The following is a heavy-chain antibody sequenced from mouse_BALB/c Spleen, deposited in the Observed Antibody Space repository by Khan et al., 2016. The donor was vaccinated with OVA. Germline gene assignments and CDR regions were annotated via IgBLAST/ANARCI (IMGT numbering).Heavy chain of an antibody. J-gene: IGHJ3*01. D-gene: IGHD2-2*01. V-gene: IGHV1S135*01. CDR3: TRHGYVAWFTY. CDR2: IDPFSGGT. CDR1: GYSFTTYY. Sequence: VQLQQSGPELVKPGASVKISCKASGYSFTTYYIHWVIQSPGKSLEWIGYIDPFSGGTTYNQKFKGKATLTVDKSSSTAHIHLSNLTSEDSAVFYCTRHGYVAWFTYWGQGTLVTVSS.